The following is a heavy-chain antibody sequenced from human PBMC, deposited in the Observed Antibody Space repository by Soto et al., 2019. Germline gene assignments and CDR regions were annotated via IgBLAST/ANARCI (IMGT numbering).Heavy chain of an antibody. V-gene: IGHV3-48*01. Sequence: GGSLRLSCSVSGFSFSTYSMIWVRQAPGKGLEWVSYIRSSDRTIYYADSVKGRFTISSDNAENSLYLQMNSLRAEDTAVYYCARDSAFSFDYWGQGALVTVSS. CDR1: GFSFSTYS. J-gene: IGHJ4*02. CDR2: IRSSDRTI. CDR3: ARDSAFSFDY.